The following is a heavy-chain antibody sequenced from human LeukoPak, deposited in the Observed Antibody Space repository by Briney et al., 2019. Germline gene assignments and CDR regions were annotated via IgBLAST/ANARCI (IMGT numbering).Heavy chain of an antibody. CDR3: ARVSYYDSSGYYFLSYVDY. Sequence: GGSLRLSCAVSGFTVSSNYMSWVRQAPGKGPEWVSVIYSSGSTYYADSVRGRFTISRDNSKNTLYLQMNSLGAEDTAVYYCARVSYYDSSGYYFLSYVDYWGQGTLVTVSS. CDR2: IYSSGST. J-gene: IGHJ4*02. CDR1: GFTVSSNY. V-gene: IGHV3-53*01. D-gene: IGHD3-22*01.